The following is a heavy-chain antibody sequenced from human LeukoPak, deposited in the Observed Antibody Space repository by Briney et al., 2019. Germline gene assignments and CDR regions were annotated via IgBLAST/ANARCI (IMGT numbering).Heavy chain of an antibody. Sequence: GGSLRLSCAASGFTFSSYSMNWVRQVPGKGLEWVSSISSSSSYIYYADSVKGRFTISRDNAKNSLYLQMNSLRAEDTAVYYCARDEDGGTAMVLHWGQGTLVTVSS. CDR3: ARDEDGGTAMVLH. CDR2: ISSSSSYI. CDR1: GFTFSSYS. J-gene: IGHJ4*02. V-gene: IGHV3-21*01. D-gene: IGHD5-18*01.